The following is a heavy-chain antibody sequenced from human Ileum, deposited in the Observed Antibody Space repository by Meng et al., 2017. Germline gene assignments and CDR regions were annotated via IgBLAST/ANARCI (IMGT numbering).Heavy chain of an antibody. J-gene: IGHJ3*02. Sequence: SVQVSCKASGGTFNEYGISWVRQAPAQGLEWMGGITPMLQTTNYARKFQGRVTITTDEFRTTADMELITLTFEDTAMYYCARVPLYTSTGQYYIVRAAFDMWGQGTMVTVSS. D-gene: IGHD3-22*01. CDR3: ARVPLYTSTGQYYIVRAAFDM. CDR1: GGTFNEYG. CDR2: ITPMLQTT. V-gene: IGHV1-69*05.